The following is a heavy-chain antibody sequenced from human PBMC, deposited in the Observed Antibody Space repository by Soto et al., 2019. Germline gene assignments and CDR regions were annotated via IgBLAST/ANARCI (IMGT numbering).Heavy chain of an antibody. D-gene: IGHD2-21*02. V-gene: IGHV3-9*01. CDR1: GFTFDDYA. J-gene: IGHJ1*01. Sequence: EVQLVEAGGGLVQPGRSLRLSCAASGFTFDDYAMHWVRQVPGKGLEWVSGINWDSGSIGYGDSVKGRFAISRDNAKNSIHLQTNSLSADTTAFYYCEKGESRDCYSGHFRHWGQGTRVNVSS. CDR3: EKGESRDCYSGHFRH. CDR2: INWDSGSI.